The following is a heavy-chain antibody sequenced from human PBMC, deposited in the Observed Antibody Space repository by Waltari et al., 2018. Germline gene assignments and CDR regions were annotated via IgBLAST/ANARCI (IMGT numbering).Heavy chain of an antibody. Sequence: EVQLVESGGGLVKPGGSLRLSCAASGFIFSRYSMNWVRQAPGKGLELVSFISSSTSNIDYVDSVKGRFTISRDNANNSLYLQMNSLRVEDTAVYYCAKGVSKWRMDSWGRGILVTVSS. V-gene: IGHV3-21*02. D-gene: IGHD2-8*01. CDR2: ISSSTSNI. J-gene: IGHJ4*02. CDR3: AKGVSKWRMDS. CDR1: GFIFSRYS.